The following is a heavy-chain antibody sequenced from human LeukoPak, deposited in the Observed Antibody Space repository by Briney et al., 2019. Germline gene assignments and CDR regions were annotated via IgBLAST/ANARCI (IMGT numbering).Heavy chain of an antibody. D-gene: IGHD5-24*01. CDR3: ARDLTRDGYDHWYFDL. V-gene: IGHV1-46*01. J-gene: IGHJ2*01. CDR2: INPSGGST. Sequence: ASVKVSCKASGYTFTSYYMHWVRQAPGQGLEWMGIINPSGGSTSYAQKFQGRVTMTRDTSTSTVYMELSSLRSEDTAVYYCARDLTRDGYDHWYFDLWGRGTLVTVSS. CDR1: GYTFTSYY.